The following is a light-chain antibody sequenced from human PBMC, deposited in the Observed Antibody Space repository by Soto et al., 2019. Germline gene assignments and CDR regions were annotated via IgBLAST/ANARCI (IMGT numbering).Light chain of an antibody. CDR1: QNVYTY. Sequence: EIVLTQSPATLSLSPGERATLSCRASQNVYTYLVWYQQKPGQAPRLLIDDASIRATGVPARFSGSGSGTDFTLTITNLESDDFALYYCQQRSIWPTFDQETRLAIK. J-gene: IGKJ5*01. V-gene: IGKV3-11*01. CDR2: DAS. CDR3: QQRSIWPT.